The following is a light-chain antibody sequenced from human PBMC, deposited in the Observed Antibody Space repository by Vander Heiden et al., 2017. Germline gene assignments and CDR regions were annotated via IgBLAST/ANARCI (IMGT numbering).Light chain of an antibody. Sequence: DTVLTQSPATLSLSPGERATLPCRASQSVSTSLACYQQKPGQRPRRLIYDAANRATGVPARFSGSGSGTYFTLTTSSREPEEYAVNYCQQHSDWHPLTFGAGTRVEI. CDR2: DAA. V-gene: IGKV3D-11*02. CDR1: QSVSTS. CDR3: QQHSDWHPLT. J-gene: IGKJ4*01.